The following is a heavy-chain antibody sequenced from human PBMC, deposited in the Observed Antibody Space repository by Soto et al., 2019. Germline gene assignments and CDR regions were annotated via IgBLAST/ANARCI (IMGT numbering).Heavy chain of an antibody. CDR2: ISISSSDR. V-gene: IGHV3-21*06. D-gene: IGHD3-16*02. CDR3: RRGMNPLI. Sequence: GGSLRLSCAASGFTLRTYSMKWVRQAQGKGLEWVSSISISSSDRYYADSVRGRFTISRDNATNALYLHMNSLRADDTAVYRSRRGMNPLIGGQETLLTVSS. CDR1: GFTLRTYS. J-gene: IGHJ4*01.